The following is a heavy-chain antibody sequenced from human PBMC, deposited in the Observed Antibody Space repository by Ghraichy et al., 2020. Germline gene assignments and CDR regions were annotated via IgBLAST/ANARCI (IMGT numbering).Heavy chain of an antibody. CDR3: ARGPLRKPYYYDSSGVDYFDY. CDR1: GGSISSYY. J-gene: IGHJ4*02. Sequence: SETLSLTCTVSGGSISSYYWSWIRQPPGKGLEWIGYIYYSGSTNYNPSLKSRVTISVDTSKNQFSLKLSSVTAADTAVYYCARGPLRKPYYYDSSGVDYFDYWGQGTLVTVSS. V-gene: IGHV4-59*01. D-gene: IGHD3-22*01. CDR2: IYYSGST.